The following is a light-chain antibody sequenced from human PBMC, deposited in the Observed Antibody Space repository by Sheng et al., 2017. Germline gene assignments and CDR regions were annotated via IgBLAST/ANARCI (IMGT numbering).Light chain of an antibody. CDR2: TAS. Sequence: DIQMAQSPSSLSASVGDRVTITCRASQSISSYLNWYQQKPGKAPKLLIYTASNLQSGVPSRFSGSGSGTEFTLTISSLQPEDFATYYCQQTYIVPRFFGPGTKVDIK. V-gene: IGKV1-39*01. CDR3: QQTYIVPRF. J-gene: IGKJ3*01. CDR1: QSISSY.